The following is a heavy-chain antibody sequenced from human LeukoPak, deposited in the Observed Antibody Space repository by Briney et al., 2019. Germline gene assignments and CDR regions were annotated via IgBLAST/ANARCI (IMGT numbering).Heavy chain of an antibody. Sequence: SSQTLSLTCTVSGGSISSGSYYWSWIRQPAGKGLEWIGRIYTSGSTNYNPSLKSRVTISVDTSKNQFSLRLSSVTAADTAVFYCARHTGGSGSYHATANDAFDIWGQGTMVTVSS. D-gene: IGHD1-26*01. CDR1: GGSISSGSYY. J-gene: IGHJ3*02. CDR3: ARHTGGSGSYHATANDAFDI. CDR2: IYTSGST. V-gene: IGHV4-61*02.